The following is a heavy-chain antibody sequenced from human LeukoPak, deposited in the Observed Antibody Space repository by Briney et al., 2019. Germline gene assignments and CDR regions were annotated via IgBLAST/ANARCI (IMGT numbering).Heavy chain of an antibody. Sequence: PGGSLRLSCAASGFTFSTYAMSWVRQAPGKGLEWVSRISGDGSMTSYADSVKGRLTISRDNAKDTLFLQMTSLRVEDRAVYSCASLLTPYHGSGGGGMDVWGQGTTVTVSS. D-gene: IGHD3-10*01. V-gene: IGHV3-74*01. J-gene: IGHJ6*02. CDR3: ASLLTPYHGSGGGGMDV. CDR2: ISGDGSMT. CDR1: GFTFSTYA.